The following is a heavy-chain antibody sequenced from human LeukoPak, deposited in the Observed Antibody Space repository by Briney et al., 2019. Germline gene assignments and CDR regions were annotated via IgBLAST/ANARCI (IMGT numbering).Heavy chain of an antibody. V-gene: IGHV4-61*08. CDR2: IYYSGST. D-gene: IGHD3-22*01. CDR3: ARDKGYYDGSGYLKAFDI. Sequence: SETLSLTCSVSGGSVSSGAYYWTWIRQPPGKGLEWIGYIYYSGSTNYNPSLKSRVTMSLDTSKNQFSLKLSSVTAADTAVYFCARDKGYYDGSGYLKAFDIWGQGTVVTVSS. CDR1: GGSVSSGAYY. J-gene: IGHJ3*02.